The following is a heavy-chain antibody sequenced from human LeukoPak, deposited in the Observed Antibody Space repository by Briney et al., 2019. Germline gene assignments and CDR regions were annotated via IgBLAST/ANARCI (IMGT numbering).Heavy chain of an antibody. V-gene: IGHV3-23*01. J-gene: IGHJ5*02. CDR1: GFTFSSYA. CDR3: ARDGRSADYYDSSGNNWFDP. D-gene: IGHD3-22*01. CDR2: ISGSGSST. Sequence: GGSLRLSCAASGFTFSSYAINWVRQAPGKGLEWVSTISGSGSSTYYADSVKGRFTISRDSSKNTLYLQMNSLRAEDTAVYYCARDGRSADYYDSSGNNWFDPWGQGTLVTVSS.